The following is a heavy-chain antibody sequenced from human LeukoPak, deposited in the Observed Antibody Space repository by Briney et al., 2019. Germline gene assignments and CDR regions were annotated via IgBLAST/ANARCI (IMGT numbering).Heavy chain of an antibody. CDR1: GFTFSSYA. V-gene: IGHV3-23*01. Sequence: GGSLRLSCAASGFTFSSYAMSWVRQAPGKGLEWVSGISGSGGSTYYADSVKGRFTISRDNSKNTLYLQMNSLRAEDTAVYYCAKLSRVVVVAPFDYWGQGTLVTVSS. CDR2: ISGSGGST. D-gene: IGHD2-15*01. J-gene: IGHJ4*02. CDR3: AKLSRVVVVAPFDY.